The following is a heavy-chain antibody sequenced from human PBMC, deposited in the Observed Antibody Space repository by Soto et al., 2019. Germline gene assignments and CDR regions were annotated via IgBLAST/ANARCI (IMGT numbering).Heavy chain of an antibody. CDR1: GFSFSTW. D-gene: IGHD5-12*01. Sequence: EVPLVESGGGVVQPGGSLRLSCAASGFSFSTWMHWVHQAPGKGLVWLSRINSDGSSISYADSVKGRFFVSRDNAKNTLYLQINSLTAEDTAVYYCTRGASGYGNFDYWGQGVLLTVSS. CDR2: INSDGSSI. V-gene: IGHV3-74*01. CDR3: TRGASGYGNFDY. J-gene: IGHJ4*02.